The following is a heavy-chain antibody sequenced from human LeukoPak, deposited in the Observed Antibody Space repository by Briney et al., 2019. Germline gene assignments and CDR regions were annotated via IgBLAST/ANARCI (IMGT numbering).Heavy chain of an antibody. D-gene: IGHD3-10*01. CDR2: ISGSGGST. CDR1: GFTFSSYG. V-gene: IGHV3-23*01. Sequence: PGGTLRLSCAASGFTFSSYGMSWVRQAPGKGLEWVSAISGSGGSTYYADSVKGRFTISRDNSKNTLYLQMNSLRAEDTAVYYCAKGPYGSGSNWFDPWGQGTLVTVSS. CDR3: AKGPYGSGSNWFDP. J-gene: IGHJ5*02.